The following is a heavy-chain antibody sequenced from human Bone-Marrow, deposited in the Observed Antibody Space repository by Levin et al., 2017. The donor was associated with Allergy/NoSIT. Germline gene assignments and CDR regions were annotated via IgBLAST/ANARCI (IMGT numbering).Heavy chain of an antibody. CDR3: ASCGYSYGSPNFYFFGLDV. J-gene: IGHJ6*02. CDR1: GGTPSTYA. Sequence: SVKVSCQASGGTPSTYALVWVRQAPGQGLEWMGGIIPSFGTPYYAQKFQGRVTITADEDTSTAYMELTSLRSDDTAVYYCASCGYSYGSPNFYFFGLDVWGQGTTVTVSS. V-gene: IGHV1-69*13. D-gene: IGHD5-18*01. CDR2: IIPSFGTP.